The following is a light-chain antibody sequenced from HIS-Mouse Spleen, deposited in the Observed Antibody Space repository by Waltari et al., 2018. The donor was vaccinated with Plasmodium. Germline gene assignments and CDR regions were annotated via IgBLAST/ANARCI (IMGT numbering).Light chain of an antibody. CDR2: DAA. CDR1: QSVSRY. Sequence: EIVLTQSPATLSLSPGERATLSCRASQSVSRYLACYQQKPGQAPRLLIYDAAKRATGIPARFSGSGSGTDFTLTSSSLEPEDFAVYYCQQRSNWPPTFGQGTRLEIK. J-gene: IGKJ5*01. V-gene: IGKV3-11*01. CDR3: QQRSNWPPT.